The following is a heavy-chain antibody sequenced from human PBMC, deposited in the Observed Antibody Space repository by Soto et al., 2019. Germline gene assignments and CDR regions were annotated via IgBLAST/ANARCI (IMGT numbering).Heavy chain of an antibody. V-gene: IGHV4-38-2*01. J-gene: IGHJ5*02. D-gene: IGHD3-3*01. Sequence: SGPLCLTCAVSSYSISGGFYWAWIRQPPGKGLEWIGNIYHSGSAHYNPSLKSRVTMSVDTSKNNFSLRLTSVTAADTAVYYCARVTIFEYWFDPWGQGILVTVSS. CDR3: ARVTIFEYWFDP. CDR2: IYHSGSA. CDR1: SYSISGGFY.